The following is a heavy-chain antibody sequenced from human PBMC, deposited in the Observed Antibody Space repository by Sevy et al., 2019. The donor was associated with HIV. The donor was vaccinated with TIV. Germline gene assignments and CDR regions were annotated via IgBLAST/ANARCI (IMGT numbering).Heavy chain of an antibody. D-gene: IGHD3-16*01. CDR3: VREGLGGFSYSLDC. Sequence: GGSLRLSCTASGLTFSSYSMNWVRQAPGKGLEWVATMNQDGTERDYVDSVKGRFTISRDNTKTSLFLQMNSLSAEDTGVYYCVREGLGGFSYSLDCWGQGTLVTVSS. CDR2: MNQDGTER. J-gene: IGHJ4*02. V-gene: IGHV3-7*01. CDR1: GLTFSSYS.